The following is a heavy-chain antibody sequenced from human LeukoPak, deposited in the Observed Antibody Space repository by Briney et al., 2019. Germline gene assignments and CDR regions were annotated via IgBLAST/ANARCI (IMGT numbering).Heavy chain of an antibody. CDR1: GFTFSSYW. CDR2: IKQDGSEK. J-gene: IGHJ6*03. Sequence: GGSLRLSCAASGFTFSSYWMSWVRQAPGKGLEWVANIKQDGSEKYYVDSVKGRFTISRDNAKNSLYLQMNSLRAEDTAVYYCARGPRARIFGVVKYYMDVWGKGTTVTVSS. D-gene: IGHD3-3*01. V-gene: IGHV3-7*01. CDR3: ARGPRARIFGVVKYYMDV.